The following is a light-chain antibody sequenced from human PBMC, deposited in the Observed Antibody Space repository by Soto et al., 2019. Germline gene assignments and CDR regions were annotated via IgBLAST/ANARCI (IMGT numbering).Light chain of an antibody. V-gene: IGLV7-43*01. CDR2: STS. Sequence: QAVVTQEPSLTVSPGGTVTLTCASSTGAVTSDSYPNWVQQKPGQAPRALIYSTSNSHSWTPARFSGSLLGGKAALTLSGEQPEDEAEYYCLLYFGSSQIFGGGTKLTVL. J-gene: IGLJ2*01. CDR3: LLYFGSSQI. CDR1: TGAVTSDSY.